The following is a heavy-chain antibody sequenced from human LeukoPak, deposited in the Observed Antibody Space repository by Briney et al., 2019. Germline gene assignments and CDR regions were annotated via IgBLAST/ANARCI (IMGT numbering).Heavy chain of an antibody. CDR1: GFTVSSNY. Sequence: GGSLRLSCAASGFTVSSNYMSWVRQTPGKGLEWVSVIYSGGSTYYADSVKGRFTISRDNSKNTLYLQMNSLRAEDTAVYYCAKRARDYCSSTSCYRGPHWFDPWGQGTLVTVSS. J-gene: IGHJ5*02. D-gene: IGHD2-2*02. CDR3: AKRARDYCSSTSCYRGPHWFDP. CDR2: IYSGGST. V-gene: IGHV3-66*02.